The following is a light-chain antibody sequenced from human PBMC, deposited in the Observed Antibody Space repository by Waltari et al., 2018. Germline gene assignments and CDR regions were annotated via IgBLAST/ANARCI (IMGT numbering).Light chain of an antibody. CDR3: GTWDSSLSGAV. CDR1: SSNIGNNY. CDR2: EDS. V-gene: IGLV1-51*02. J-gene: IGLJ7*01. Sequence: QSVLTQPPSVSAAPGQRVTISCSGGSSNIGNNYVSWYRQFPGTAPKLLIFEDSERPSGIPGRFSGSKSGTSATLDITGRQAEDEADYYCGTWDSSLSGAVFGGGTHLTVL.